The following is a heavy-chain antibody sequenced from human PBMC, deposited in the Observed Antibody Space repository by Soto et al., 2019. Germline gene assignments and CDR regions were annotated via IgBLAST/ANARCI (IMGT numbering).Heavy chain of an antibody. CDR2: FDPEDGET. V-gene: IGHV1-24*01. J-gene: IGHJ4*02. Sequence: ASVKVSCKVSGYTLTELSMHWVRQAPGKGLEWMGGFDPEDGETIYAQKFQGGVTMTEDTSTDTAYMELSSLRSEDTAVYYCATGKRFGELVPLPFDYWGQGTLVTVSS. CDR1: GYTLTELS. D-gene: IGHD3-10*01. CDR3: ATGKRFGELVPLPFDY.